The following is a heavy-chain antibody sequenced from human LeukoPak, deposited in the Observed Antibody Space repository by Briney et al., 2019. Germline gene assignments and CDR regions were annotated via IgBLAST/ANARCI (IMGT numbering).Heavy chain of an antibody. Sequence: GESLKISCKGSGYRFTSYWIGWVRQMPGKGLEWMGIIYPGDSDTRYSPSFQGQVTISADKSISTAYLQWSSLKAPDTAMYYCATTVSMYYFDYWGQGTLVTVSS. CDR1: GYRFTSYW. CDR3: ATTVSMYYFDY. CDR2: IYPGDSDT. J-gene: IGHJ4*02. D-gene: IGHD4-17*01. V-gene: IGHV5-51*01.